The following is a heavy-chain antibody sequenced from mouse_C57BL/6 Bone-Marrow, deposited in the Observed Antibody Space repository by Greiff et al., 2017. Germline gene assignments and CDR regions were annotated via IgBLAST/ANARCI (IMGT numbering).Heavy chain of an antibody. CDR3: ARSGPLERSFDY. CDR1: GYTFTSYW. CDR2: IYPTSGRT. J-gene: IGHJ2*01. Sequence: QVQLQQPGAELVKPGASVKMSCKASGYTFTSYWITWVKQRPGQGLEWIGDIYPTSGRTNYNEKFKSKAILTVDTSSNTAYMQLRSLTSEDSAVFYCARSGPLERSFDYWGQGTTLTVSA. D-gene: IGHD3-1*01. V-gene: IGHV1-55*01.